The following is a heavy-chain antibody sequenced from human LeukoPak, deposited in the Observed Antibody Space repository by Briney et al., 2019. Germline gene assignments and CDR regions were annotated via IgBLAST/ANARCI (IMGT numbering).Heavy chain of an antibody. D-gene: IGHD1-26*01. Sequence: SETLSLTCSISGGSHSPYYWSWIPQPAEKGLEWIGRIYNSGYINSNPALKSRITMSVDTAKNQVSLRLTSVTAADTAVYYCAREAVGATGWFDSWGQGILVTVSS. CDR2: IYNSGYI. CDR3: AREAVGATGWFDS. CDR1: GGSHSPYY. V-gene: IGHV4-4*07. J-gene: IGHJ5*01.